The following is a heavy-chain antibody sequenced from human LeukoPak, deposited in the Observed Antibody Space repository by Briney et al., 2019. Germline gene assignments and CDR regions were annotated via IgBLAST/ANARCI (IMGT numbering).Heavy chain of an antibody. V-gene: IGHV3-23*01. D-gene: IGHD2-15*01. J-gene: IGHJ4*02. CDR3: ARDGSLDY. CDR2: ISTSGDRT. Sequence: QPGGSLRLSCAASGFTFSRYAMSWVRQAPGKGLEWVSAISTSGDRTYYAESVKGRFSISRDNSKNTLSLQMNSLRAEDTAVYYCARDGSLDYWGQETLVTVSS. CDR1: GFTFSRYA.